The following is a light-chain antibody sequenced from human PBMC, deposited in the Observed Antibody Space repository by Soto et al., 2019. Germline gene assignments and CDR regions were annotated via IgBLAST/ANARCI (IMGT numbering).Light chain of an antibody. J-gene: IGKJ3*01. CDR2: SAS. CDR3: QQHGNSPFT. V-gene: IGKV3-20*01. Sequence: EIVLTQSPGTLSLSPGERATLSCRASQSVSSSFLAWYQQKPGQAPRLLIYSASSRATGIPDRFSGGGSGTDFTLTINRLEPEDFAVYYCQQHGNSPFTFGPGTKVDFK. CDR1: QSVSSSF.